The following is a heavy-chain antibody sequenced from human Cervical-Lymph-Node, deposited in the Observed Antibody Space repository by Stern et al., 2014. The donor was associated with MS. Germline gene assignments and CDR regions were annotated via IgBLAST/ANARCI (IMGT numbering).Heavy chain of an antibody. CDR1: GDSINSGSFY. Sequence: VQLEESGPGLVKPSQTLSLTCTVSGDSINSGSFYWSWIRQPAGKGLEWIGRIWPSGSAFYFPSLKSRAALSIDTSKNQFSLKLPSVTAADTAIYFCASGYRFFDYWGQGILVTVSS. J-gene: IGHJ4*02. CDR2: IWPSGSA. V-gene: IGHV4-61*02. D-gene: IGHD5-18*01. CDR3: ASGYRFFDY.